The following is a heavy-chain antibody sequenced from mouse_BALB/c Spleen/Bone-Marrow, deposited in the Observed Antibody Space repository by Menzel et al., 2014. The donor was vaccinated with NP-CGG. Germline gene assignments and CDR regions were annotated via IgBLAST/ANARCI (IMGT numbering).Heavy chain of an antibody. CDR1: GYTFTSYY. V-gene: IGHV1S81*02. CDR3: TRENYAIAY. D-gene: IGHD6-5*01. CDR2: INPSYGGT. Sequence: VQGVESGAELVKPGASVKLSCKASGYTFTSYYMYWVKQRPGQGLEWIGEINPSYGGTNFNEKFKSKATLTVDKSSSTAHMKLSSQTSEDSEVDYCTRENYAIAYWGQGTLVTVSA. J-gene: IGHJ3*01.